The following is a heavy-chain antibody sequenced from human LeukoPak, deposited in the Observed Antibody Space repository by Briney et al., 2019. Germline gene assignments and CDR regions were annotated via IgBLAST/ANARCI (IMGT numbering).Heavy chain of an antibody. CDR1: GGSISSFH. CDR2: IYYTGST. V-gene: IGHV4-59*08. CDR3: ARRCSFASCSFDY. D-gene: IGHD2-2*01. J-gene: IGHJ4*02. Sequence: SETLSLTCNVSGGSISSFHWSWIRQPPGKGLEWIGYIYYTGSTNYNPSLKSRVTISVDASKNQFSLKLSSVTAADTAVYYCARRCSFASCSFDYWGQGTLVTVPS.